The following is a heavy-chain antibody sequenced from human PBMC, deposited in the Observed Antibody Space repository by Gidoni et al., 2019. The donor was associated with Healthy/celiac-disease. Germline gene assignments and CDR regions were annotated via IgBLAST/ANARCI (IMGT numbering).Heavy chain of an antibody. CDR1: GFTFSSYS. D-gene: IGHD3-10*01. J-gene: IGHJ5*02. V-gene: IGHV3-21*01. Sequence: EVQLVESGGGLVKPGGSLRLSCAASGFTFSSYSMNWVRQAPGKGLEWVSSISSSSSYIYYADSVKGRFTISRDNAKNSLYLQMNSLRAEDTAVYYCARVMSMRWFGELPYHWGQGTLVTVSS. CDR3: ARVMSMRWFGELPYH. CDR2: ISSSSSYI.